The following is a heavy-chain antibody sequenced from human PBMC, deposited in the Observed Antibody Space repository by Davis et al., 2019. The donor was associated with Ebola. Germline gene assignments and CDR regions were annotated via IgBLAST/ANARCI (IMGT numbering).Heavy chain of an antibody. D-gene: IGHD1-26*01. CDR1: GFIVSDKY. V-gene: IGHV3-53*01. Sequence: GGSLRLSCAASGFIVSDKYMSWVRQAPGKGLEWVPTLGTSADTYYADSVKGRFTISRDNSKNTLYLQMNGLRVEDTAIYYCAKDTSNIWFDIWGQGTMVTVSS. J-gene: IGHJ3*02. CDR3: AKDTSNIWFDI. CDR2: LGTSADT.